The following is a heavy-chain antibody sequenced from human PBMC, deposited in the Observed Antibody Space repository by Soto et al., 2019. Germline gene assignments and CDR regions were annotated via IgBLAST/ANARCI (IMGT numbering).Heavy chain of an antibody. V-gene: IGHV4-31*03. J-gene: IGHJ6*02. D-gene: IGHD6-13*01. CDR2: IFYRGST. Sequence: QVQLQESGPGLVKPSQTLSLTCTVSGGSISSGGYYWSWILQHPGKGLEGVGYIFYRGSTNYNPSLKSRVTLTLDTSKNQCSLKLSSVTAADTAVYYCARDVQYSSSWRSYGMDVWGQGTTVTVSS. CDR3: ARDVQYSSSWRSYGMDV. CDR1: GGSISSGGYY.